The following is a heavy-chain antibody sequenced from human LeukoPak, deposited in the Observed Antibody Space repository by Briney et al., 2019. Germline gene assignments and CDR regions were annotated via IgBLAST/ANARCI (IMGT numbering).Heavy chain of an antibody. V-gene: IGHV4-38-2*01. CDR2: IYHSGST. CDR1: GYSISSGYY. J-gene: IGHJ5*02. CDR3: PRHVGLDNWFDP. Sequence: PSETLSLTCAVSGYSISSGYYWGWIRQPPGKGLEWIGSIYHSGSTYYNPSLKSRVTISVGTSKNQFSLKLSSVTAADTAVYYCPRHVGLDNWFDPSGQGTLVTVSP. D-gene: IGHD5/OR15-5a*01.